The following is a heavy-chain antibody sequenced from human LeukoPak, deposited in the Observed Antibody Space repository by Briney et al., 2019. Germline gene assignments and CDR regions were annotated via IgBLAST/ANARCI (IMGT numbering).Heavy chain of an antibody. CDR3: ARSIYGSGSYFDY. Sequence: SETLSLTCTVSGGSISSSSYSWGWIRQPPGKGLEWIGSIYYSGSTYYSPSLKSRVTISVDTSKNQFSLKLSSVTAADTAVYYCARSIYGSGSYFDYWGQGTLVTVSS. CDR1: GGSISSSSYS. J-gene: IGHJ4*02. D-gene: IGHD3-10*01. CDR2: IYYSGST. V-gene: IGHV4-39*01.